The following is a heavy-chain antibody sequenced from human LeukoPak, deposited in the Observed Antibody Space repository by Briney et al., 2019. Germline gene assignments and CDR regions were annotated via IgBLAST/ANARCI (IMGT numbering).Heavy chain of an antibody. D-gene: IGHD3-10*01. Sequence: PGGSLRLSCAASGFTFSSYWMHWVRQAPGKGLVWVSRINSDGSSTSYADSVRGRFTISRDNAKNTLYLQMNSLRAEDTAVYYCARAERFGELSRPIDYWGQGTLVTVSS. CDR2: INSDGSST. V-gene: IGHV3-74*01. CDR1: GFTFSSYW. CDR3: ARAERFGELSRPIDY. J-gene: IGHJ4*02.